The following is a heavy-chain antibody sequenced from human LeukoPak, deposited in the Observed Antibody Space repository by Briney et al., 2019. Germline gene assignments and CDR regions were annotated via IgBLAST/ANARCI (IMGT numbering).Heavy chain of an antibody. CDR3: ARKYDFWSGDYYYYYYMDV. Sequence: GGSLRLSCAASGFTFSSYSMNWVRQAPGKGLEWVSSISSSSSYIYYADSVKGRFTISRDNAKNSLYLQMNSLRAEDTAVYYCARKYDFWSGDYYYYYYMDVWGKGTTVTVSS. J-gene: IGHJ6*03. CDR1: GFTFSSYS. D-gene: IGHD3-3*01. CDR2: ISSSSSYI. V-gene: IGHV3-21*01.